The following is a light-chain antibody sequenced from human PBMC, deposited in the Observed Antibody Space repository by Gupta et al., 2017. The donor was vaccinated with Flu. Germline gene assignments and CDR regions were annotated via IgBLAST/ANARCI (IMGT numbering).Light chain of an antibody. J-gene: IGKJ1*01. CDR3: QKYDNVPWT. CDR1: QGIRND. CDR2: AAS. V-gene: IGKV1-27*01. Sequence: DIQMTQSPSSLSASVGDRVTITCRASQGIRNDLAWYQQKPEKVPKLLVYAASTLQSGVPSRFSGSGSGTDFTLTISSLQPEDVATYYCQKYDNVPWTFGQGTKVEMK.